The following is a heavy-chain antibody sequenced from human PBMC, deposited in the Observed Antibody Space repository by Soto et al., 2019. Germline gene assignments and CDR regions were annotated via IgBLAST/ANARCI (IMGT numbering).Heavy chain of an antibody. J-gene: IGHJ4*02. CDR3: AGKRGFYLGFDY. CDR2: IYSRGST. V-gene: IGHV4-30-4*01. Sequence: RHLPGKGWEWIGFIYSRGSTYYKPSLKSRFTISLDSSKNRFSWKLSSVSAVYTAVYAGAGKRGFYLGFDYWGQGTLVPVSS. D-gene: IGHD3-16*02.